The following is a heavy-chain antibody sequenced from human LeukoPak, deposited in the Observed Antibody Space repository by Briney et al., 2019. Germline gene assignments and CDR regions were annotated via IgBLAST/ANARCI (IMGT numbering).Heavy chain of an antibody. V-gene: IGHV3-15*01. CDR3: TTGVMVSSYYYYGMDV. D-gene: IGHD2-21*01. CDR2: IKSKTDGGTT. Sequence: PGGSLRLSCAASGFTFSNAWMSWVRQAPGKGLEWVGRIKSKTDGGTTDYAAPVKGRFTTSRDDSKNTLYLQMNSLKTEDTAVYYCTTGVMVSSYYYYGMDVWGKGTTVTVSS. J-gene: IGHJ6*04. CDR1: GFTFSNAW.